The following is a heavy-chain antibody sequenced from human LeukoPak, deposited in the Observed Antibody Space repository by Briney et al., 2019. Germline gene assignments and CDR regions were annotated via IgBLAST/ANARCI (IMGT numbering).Heavy chain of an antibody. Sequence: ASVKVSCKASGGTFSSYAISWVRQAPGQGLEWMGRIIPILGIANYAQKLQGRVTITADKSTSTAYMELSSLRSEDTAVYYCARALDSGYGNYYYGMDVWGQGTTVTVSS. CDR3: ARALDSGYGNYYYGMDV. V-gene: IGHV1-69*04. CDR2: IIPILGIA. D-gene: IGHD5-12*01. CDR1: GGTFSSYA. J-gene: IGHJ6*02.